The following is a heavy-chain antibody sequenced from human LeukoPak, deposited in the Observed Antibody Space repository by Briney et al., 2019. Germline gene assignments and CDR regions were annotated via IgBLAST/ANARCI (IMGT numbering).Heavy chain of an antibody. Sequence: NPSETLSLTCAVYGGSFSGYYWSWIRQPPGKGLEWIGEINHSGSTNYNPSLKSRVTISVDTSKNQFSLKLSSVAAADTAVYYCARVQGQRITIFGVVIDPYYFDYWGQGTLVTVSS. V-gene: IGHV4-34*01. CDR1: GGSFSGYY. CDR2: INHSGST. D-gene: IGHD3-3*01. CDR3: ARVQGQRITIFGVVIDPYYFDY. J-gene: IGHJ4*02.